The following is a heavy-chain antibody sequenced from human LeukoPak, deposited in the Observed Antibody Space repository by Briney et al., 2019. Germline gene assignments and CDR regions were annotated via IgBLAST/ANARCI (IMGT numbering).Heavy chain of an antibody. Sequence: GGSLRLSCTASGFTFSSYAMSWVRQAPGKGLEWVSAISGSGGSTYYADSVKGRFTISRDNSKNTLYLQMKSLRAEDTALYYCAQHQYGRGDWGQGTLVTVSS. CDR3: AQHQYGRGD. CDR2: ISGSGGST. J-gene: IGHJ4*02. CDR1: GFTFSSYA. D-gene: IGHD3-10*01. V-gene: IGHV3-23*01.